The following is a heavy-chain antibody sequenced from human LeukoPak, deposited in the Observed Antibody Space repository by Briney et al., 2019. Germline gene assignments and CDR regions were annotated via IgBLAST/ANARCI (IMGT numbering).Heavy chain of an antibody. CDR3: ARDNYCDSSGYYRPLVY. CDR2: IYHSGST. D-gene: IGHD3-22*01. Sequence: SETLSLTCTVSGGSISSGGYYWSWIRQPPGKGLEWIGYIYHSGSTYYNPSLKSRVTISVDRSKNQFSLKLSSVTAADTAVYYCARDNYCDSSGYYRPLVYWGQGTLATVSS. CDR1: GGSISSGGYY. J-gene: IGHJ4*02. V-gene: IGHV4-30-2*01.